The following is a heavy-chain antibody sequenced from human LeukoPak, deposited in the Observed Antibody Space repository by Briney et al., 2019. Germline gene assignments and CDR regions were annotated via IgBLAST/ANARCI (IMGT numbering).Heavy chain of an antibody. D-gene: IGHD3-3*01. CDR2: INPNNGDT. V-gene: IGHV1-2*02. J-gene: IGHJ4*02. CDR3: ARGLRFLEWLSRLYFDY. CDR1: GYTFTGYY. Sequence: ASVKVSCKASGYTFTGYYMHWVRQAPGQGLEWMGWINPNNGDTSYAQKFQGRVTMTRDTSISTAYMELSRLRSDDTAVYYCARGLRFLEWLSRLYFDYWGQGTLVTVSS.